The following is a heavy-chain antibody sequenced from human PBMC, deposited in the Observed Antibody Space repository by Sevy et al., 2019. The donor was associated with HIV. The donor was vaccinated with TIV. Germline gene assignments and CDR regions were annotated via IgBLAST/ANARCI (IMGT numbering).Heavy chain of an antibody. CDR1: GFTFSSYW. Sequence: GGYLRLSCAASGFTFSSYWMHWVRQAPGKGLVWVSRINSDGSSTSYADSVKGRFTISRDNAKNTLYLQMNSLRAEDTAVYYCAREMVTQSLWGRNYYYYGMDVWGQGTTVTVSS. D-gene: IGHD5-18*01. CDR2: INSDGSST. CDR3: AREMVTQSLWGRNYYYYGMDV. V-gene: IGHV3-74*01. J-gene: IGHJ6*02.